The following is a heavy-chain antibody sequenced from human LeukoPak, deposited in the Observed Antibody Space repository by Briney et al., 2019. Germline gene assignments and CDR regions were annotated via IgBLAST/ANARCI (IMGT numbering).Heavy chain of an antibody. CDR3: ARGGVDY. J-gene: IGHJ4*02. CDR1: GFTFSSYW. D-gene: IGHD3-16*01. CDR2: IDGDGSTS. Sequence: TGGSLRLSCAASGFTFSSYWMHWVRQAPGKGLLWVSRIDGDGSTSTYADSVKGRFTISRDNAKNTLYLQMNSLRAEDTAVYYCARGGVDYWGQGTLVTVSS. V-gene: IGHV3-74*01.